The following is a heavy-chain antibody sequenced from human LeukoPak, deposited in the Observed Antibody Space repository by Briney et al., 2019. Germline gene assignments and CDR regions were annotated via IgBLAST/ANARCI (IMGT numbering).Heavy chain of an antibody. CDR2: IYYGGST. V-gene: IGHV4-59*01. J-gene: IGHJ5*02. D-gene: IGHD1-26*01. CDR3: ARGQGRGKNWFDP. CDR1: GGSISSYY. Sequence: SETLSLTCTVSGGSISSYYWSWIRQPPGKGLEWIGYIYYGGSTNYNPSLKSRVTISVDTSKNQFSLKLSSVTAADTAVYYCARGQGRGKNWFDPWGQGTLVTVSS.